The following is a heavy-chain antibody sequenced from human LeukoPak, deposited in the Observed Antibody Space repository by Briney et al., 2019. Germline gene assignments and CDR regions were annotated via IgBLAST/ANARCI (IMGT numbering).Heavy chain of an antibody. Sequence: GGSLRLSCAASGFTFSDYWMTWVRQAPGKGLEWVANIKPDGSEKYYVDSVKGRFTISRDNAKNSLYLQMNSLRAEDTAVYYCARATIFGWFDPWGQGTLVTVSS. D-gene: IGHD3-9*01. CDR2: IKPDGSEK. CDR3: ARATIFGWFDP. V-gene: IGHV3-7*01. J-gene: IGHJ5*02. CDR1: GFTFSDYW.